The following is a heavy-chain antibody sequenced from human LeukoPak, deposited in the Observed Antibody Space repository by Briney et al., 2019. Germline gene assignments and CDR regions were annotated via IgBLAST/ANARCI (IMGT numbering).Heavy chain of an antibody. CDR2: IKQDGSEK. D-gene: IGHD4-11*01. V-gene: IGHV3-7*01. CDR3: ARLGDSNYVNRYFDY. Sequence: GESLRLSCAASGFTFSSYCMSWVRQAPGKGLEWVANIKQDGSEKYYVDSVKGRFTISRDNAKNSLYLQMNSLRAEDTAVYYCARLGDSNYVNRYFDYWGQGTLVTVSS. J-gene: IGHJ4*02. CDR1: GFTFSSYC.